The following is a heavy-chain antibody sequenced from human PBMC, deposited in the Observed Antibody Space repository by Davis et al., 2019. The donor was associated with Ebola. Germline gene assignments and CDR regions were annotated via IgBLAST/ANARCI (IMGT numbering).Heavy chain of an antibody. J-gene: IGHJ4*02. CDR2: MNPNSGNT. CDR3: ARTMYYYDDSGYLYYFDY. Sequence: ASVKVSCKASGYTFTSYDINWVRQATGQGLEWMGWMNPNSGNTGYAQKFQGRVTMTRNTATSTAYMELSSLRSDDTAVYYCARTMYYYDDSGYLYYFDYWGQGALVTVSS. D-gene: IGHD3-22*01. V-gene: IGHV1-8*01. CDR1: GYTFTSYD.